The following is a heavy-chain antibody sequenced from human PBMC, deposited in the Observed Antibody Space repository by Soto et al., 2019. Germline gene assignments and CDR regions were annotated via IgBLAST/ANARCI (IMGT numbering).Heavy chain of an antibody. CDR3: ARGSDSTGYYPLDY. CDR2: ISKDGSKT. V-gene: IGHV3-30-3*01. J-gene: IGHJ4*02. Sequence: VQLVESGGGVVQPGRSLRLSCAASGFTFGIHAIHWVRQAPGKGLEWVAVISKDGSKTYYADSVKGRFTMSRDNSKNTVYLQVNSLRTEHTAVYYCARGSDSTGYYPLDYWGQGTLVTVS. D-gene: IGHD3-22*01. CDR1: GFTFGIHA.